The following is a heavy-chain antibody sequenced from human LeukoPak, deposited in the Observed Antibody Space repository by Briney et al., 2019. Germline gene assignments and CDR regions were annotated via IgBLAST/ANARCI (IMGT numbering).Heavy chain of an antibody. J-gene: IGHJ3*02. D-gene: IGHD2-8*01. CDR1: GYTFTCYY. Sequence: ASVKVSCKASGYTFTCYYMHLVRQAPGQGLEWMGWINPNSGGTNYAQKFQGRVTMTRDTSISTAYMELSRLRSDDTAVYYCARDNGGKVNDAFDIWGQGTMVTVSS. CDR2: INPNSGGT. CDR3: ARDNGGKVNDAFDI. V-gene: IGHV1-2*02.